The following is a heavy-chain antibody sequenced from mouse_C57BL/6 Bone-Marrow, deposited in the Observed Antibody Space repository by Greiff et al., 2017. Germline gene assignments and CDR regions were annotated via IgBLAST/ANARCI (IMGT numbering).Heavy chain of an antibody. J-gene: IGHJ1*03. V-gene: IGHV1-15*01. CDR2: IDPETGGT. D-gene: IGHD2-3*01. CDR1: GYTFTDYE. Sequence: VQLQQSGAELVRPGASVTLSCKASGYTFTDYEMHWVKQTPVHGLEWIGAIDPETGGTAYNQKFKGKAILTADKSSSTAYMELRSLTSEDSAVYYCTREGPDGYYWYFDVWGTGTTVTVSS. CDR3: TREGPDGYYWYFDV.